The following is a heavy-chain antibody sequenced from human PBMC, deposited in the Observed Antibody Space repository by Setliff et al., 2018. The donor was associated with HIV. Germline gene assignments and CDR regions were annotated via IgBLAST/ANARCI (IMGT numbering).Heavy chain of an antibody. CDR2: IYYSGST. V-gene: IGHV4-59*01. Sequence: SETLSLTCTVSGGSISSYYWSWIRQPPGKGLEWIGYIYYSGSTNYNPSLKSRVTISVDTSKNQSSLKLSSVTAADTAVYYCARDSSYAPERRGFDYWGQGTLVTVSS. D-gene: IGHD2-2*01. J-gene: IGHJ4*02. CDR1: GGSISSYY. CDR3: ARDSSYAPERRGFDY.